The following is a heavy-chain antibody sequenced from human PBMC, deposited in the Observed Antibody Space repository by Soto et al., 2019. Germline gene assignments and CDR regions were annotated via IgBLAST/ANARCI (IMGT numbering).Heavy chain of an antibody. Sequence: SVKVSCKASGFTFTSSAAQWVRQARGQRLEWIGWIVVGSGNTNYAQKFQERVTITRDMSTSSAYMELSSLRSEDTAVYYCAAAHGLNDFWSGSYYYYGMDVWGQGTAVTVSS. J-gene: IGHJ6*02. CDR2: IVVGSGNT. CDR1: GFTFTSSA. V-gene: IGHV1-58*01. D-gene: IGHD3-3*01. CDR3: AAAHGLNDFWSGSYYYYGMDV.